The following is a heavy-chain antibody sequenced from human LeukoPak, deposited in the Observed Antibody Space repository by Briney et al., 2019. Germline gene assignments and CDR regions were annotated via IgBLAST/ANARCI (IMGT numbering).Heavy chain of an antibody. Sequence: LGGSLRLSCAASGFNFIDYSMNWVRQAPGKGLEWISYIGISSGNTKYADSVKGRFTISRDKARNPLYLQMNSLRVEDTAVYYCARDHRYAFDNWGHGTLVTVSS. CDR1: GFNFIDYS. J-gene: IGHJ4*01. CDR2: IGISSGNT. CDR3: ARDHRYAFDN. D-gene: IGHD5-12*01. V-gene: IGHV3-48*01.